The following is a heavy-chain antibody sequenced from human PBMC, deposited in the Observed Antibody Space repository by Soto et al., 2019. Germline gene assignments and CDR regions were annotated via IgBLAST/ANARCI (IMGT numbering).Heavy chain of an antibody. CDR3: VRDRDCISFSCLDSFDI. V-gene: IGHV1-18*01. D-gene: IGHD2-2*01. J-gene: IGHJ3*02. CDR1: GYAFNKHG. Sequence: QIQLVQSGAEVKKAGASVKVSCKASGYAFNKHGISWVRQAPGQGLEWMGWISTDSDRADYAQKFQGRLTMTTDTSTTTAYMDLRSLRSDDTAIYFCVRDRDCISFSCLDSFDIWGQGTMVSVSS. CDR2: ISTDSDRA.